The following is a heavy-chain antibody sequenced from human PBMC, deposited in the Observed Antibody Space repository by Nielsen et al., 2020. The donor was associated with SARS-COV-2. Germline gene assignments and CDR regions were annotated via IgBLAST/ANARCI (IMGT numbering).Heavy chain of an antibody. CDR2: IDPSDSYT. CDR3: ARHSSSWYRDKNWFDP. CDR1: GYSFTSYW. J-gene: IGHJ5*02. V-gene: IGHV5-10-1*01. Sequence: GESLKISCKGSGYSFTSYWISWVRQMPGKGLEWMGRIDPSDSYTNYSPSFQGHVTISADKSISTAYLQWSSLKASDTAMYYCARHSSSWYRDKNWFDPWGQGTLVTVS. D-gene: IGHD6-13*01.